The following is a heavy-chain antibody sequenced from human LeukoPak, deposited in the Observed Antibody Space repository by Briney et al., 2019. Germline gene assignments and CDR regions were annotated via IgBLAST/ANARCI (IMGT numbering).Heavy chain of an antibody. V-gene: IGHV4-59*01. CDR3: ARNTLNYYDSSGYPGGDWFDP. J-gene: IGHJ5*02. CDR1: CGSISSYY. D-gene: IGHD3-22*01. CDR2: IYYSGST. Sequence: PSETLSLTCTVSCGSISSYYWSWIRQPPGKGLEWIGYIYYSGSTNYNPSLKSRVTISVDTSKNQFSLKLSSVTAADTAVYYCARNTLNYYDSSGYPGGDWFDPWGQGTLVTVSS.